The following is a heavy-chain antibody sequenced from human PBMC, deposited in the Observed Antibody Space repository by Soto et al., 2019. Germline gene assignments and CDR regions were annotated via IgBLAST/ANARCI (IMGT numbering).Heavy chain of an antibody. CDR2: INHSGST. Sequence: QVQLQQWGAGLLKPSETLTLTCAVYGGSFSGYYWSWIRQPPGKGLEWIGEINHSGSTNYNPSLKSRVTISVDTSKNQFSLKLSSVTAADTAVYYCARGSLLTLAPFDYWGQGTLVTVSS. D-gene: IGHD2-15*01. J-gene: IGHJ4*02. CDR1: GGSFSGYY. V-gene: IGHV4-34*01. CDR3: ARGSLLTLAPFDY.